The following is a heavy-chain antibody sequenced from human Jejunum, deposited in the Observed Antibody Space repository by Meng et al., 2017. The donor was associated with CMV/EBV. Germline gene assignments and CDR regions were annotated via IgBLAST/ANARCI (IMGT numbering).Heavy chain of an antibody. CDR3: ARDLTNKWFYY. CDR2: MYFSGIA. V-gene: IGHV4-39*07. J-gene: IGHJ4*02. D-gene: IGHD1-26*01. CDR1: GDPISSGSHS. Sequence: QMQLQESGPGLWNPAETLSLTCTAPGDPISSGSHSWAWFRQPPGKRLEWIGSMYFSGIADYNPSLKSRVTISLHATQKQFSLRLTSVTAADSAVYFCARDLTNKWFYYWGQGTLVTVSS.